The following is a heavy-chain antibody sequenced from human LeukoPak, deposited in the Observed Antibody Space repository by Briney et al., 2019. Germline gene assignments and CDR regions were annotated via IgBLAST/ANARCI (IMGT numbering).Heavy chain of an antibody. V-gene: IGHV4-4*09. CDR3: ARSDKYSYYYMDV. CDR2: IYTSGST. J-gene: IGHJ6*03. CDR1: GGSINSYY. Sequence: PSETLSLTCTVSGGSINSYYWSWIRQPPGKGLEWIGYIYTSGSTNYNPSLKSRVTISVDTSKNQFSLKLSSVTAADTAVYYCARSDKYSYYYMDVWGKGTMVTVSS.